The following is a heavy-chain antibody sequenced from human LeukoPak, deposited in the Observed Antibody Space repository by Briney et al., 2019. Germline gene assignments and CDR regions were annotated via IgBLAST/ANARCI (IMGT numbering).Heavy chain of an antibody. CDR2: IRVYNGNT. CDR3: ARRVGYYDSSGYPSNWFDP. J-gene: IGHJ5*02. Sequence: ASVKVSCKASGYTFTSYGINWVRQAPGQGLEWMGWIRVYNGNTNYAQKLQGRVTMTTDTSTSTAYMELRSLRSEDTAVYYCARRVGYYDSSGYPSNWFDPWGQGTLVTVSS. D-gene: IGHD3-22*01. CDR1: GYTFTSYG. V-gene: IGHV1-18*01.